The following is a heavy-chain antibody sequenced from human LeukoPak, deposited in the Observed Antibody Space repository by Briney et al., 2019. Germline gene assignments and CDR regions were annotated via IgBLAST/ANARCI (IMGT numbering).Heavy chain of an antibody. D-gene: IGHD6-19*01. CDR1: GFSFSYAW. Sequence: GGSLRLSCAASGFSFSYAWMNWVRQAPGKGLEWVGRFKSKTDGGTTDYAAPVKGRFTISRDDSKNTLFLQMNSLRAEDTAVYYCAKDRGRSSGLDYWGQGTLVTVSS. V-gene: IGHV3-15*01. J-gene: IGHJ4*02. CDR2: FKSKTDGGTT. CDR3: AKDRGRSSGLDY.